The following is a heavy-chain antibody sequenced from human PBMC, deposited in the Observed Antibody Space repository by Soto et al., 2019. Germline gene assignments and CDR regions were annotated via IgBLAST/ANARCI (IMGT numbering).Heavy chain of an antibody. D-gene: IGHD2-15*01. CDR3: ARDPPSVGWFDP. CDR2: IIPIFGTA. Sequence: SVKVSCKASGGTFSSYAISWVRQAPGQGLEWMGGIIPIFGTANYAQKFQGRVTITADESTSTAYMGLSSLRSEDTAVYYCARDPPSVGWFDPWGQGTLVTVSS. CDR1: GGTFSSYA. J-gene: IGHJ5*02. V-gene: IGHV1-69*13.